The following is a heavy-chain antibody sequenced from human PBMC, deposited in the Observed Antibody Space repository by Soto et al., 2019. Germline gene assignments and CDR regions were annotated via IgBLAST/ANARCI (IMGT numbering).Heavy chain of an antibody. CDR2: ISSSSSYI. J-gene: IGHJ4*02. CDR3: ARDRVRWGKYSSSSEVFDY. V-gene: IGHV3-21*01. D-gene: IGHD6-6*01. Sequence: GGSLRLSCAASGFTFSSYSMNWVRQAPGKGLEWVSSISSSSSYIYYADSVKGRFTISRDNAKNSLYLQMNSLRAEDTAVYYCARDRVRWGKYSSSSEVFDYWGQGTLVTVSS. CDR1: GFTFSSYS.